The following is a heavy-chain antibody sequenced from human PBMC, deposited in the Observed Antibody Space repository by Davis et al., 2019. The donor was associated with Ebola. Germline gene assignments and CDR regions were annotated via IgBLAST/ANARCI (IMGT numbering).Heavy chain of an antibody. J-gene: IGHJ6*02. CDR2: IDPSDSYT. CDR1: GYSFTSYW. V-gene: IGHV5-10-1*01. CDR3: ARLVISSSWYGGGPYYYYGMDV. Sequence: GESLKISCTGSGYSFTSYWISWVRQMPGKGLEWMGRIDPSDSYTNYSPSFQGHVTISADKSISTAYLQWSSLKASDTAMYYCARLVISSSWYGGGPYYYYGMDVWGQGTTVTVSS. D-gene: IGHD6-13*01.